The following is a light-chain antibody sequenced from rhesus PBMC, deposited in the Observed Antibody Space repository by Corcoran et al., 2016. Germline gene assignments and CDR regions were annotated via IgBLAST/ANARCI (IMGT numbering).Light chain of an antibody. Sequence: QVILTQSPATLSLSPGERATLSCRASQSGSSYLAWYQQKPGQAPRPLIYDTSNRATVIPDRFSGSGSGTDFTLPISSLEPVDVGVYHCYQHSRGFSFGGGTKVELK. CDR2: DTS. J-gene: IGKJ4*01. CDR3: YQHSRGFS. CDR1: QSGSSY. V-gene: IGKV3-10*01.